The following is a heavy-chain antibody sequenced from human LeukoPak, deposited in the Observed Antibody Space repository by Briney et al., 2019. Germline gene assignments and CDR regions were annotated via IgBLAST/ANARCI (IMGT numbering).Heavy chain of an antibody. CDR3: ARVPLGWPPSQDAFDI. D-gene: IGHD2-21*01. CDR2: ISSSSSYI. J-gene: IGHJ3*02. V-gene: IGHV3-21*01. CDR1: GFTVSSNY. Sequence: AGGSLRLSCAASGFTVSSNYMSWVRQAPGKGLEWVSSISSSSSYIYYADSVKGRFTISRDNAKNSLYLQMNSPRAEDTAVYYCARVPLGWPPSQDAFDIWGQGTMVTVSS.